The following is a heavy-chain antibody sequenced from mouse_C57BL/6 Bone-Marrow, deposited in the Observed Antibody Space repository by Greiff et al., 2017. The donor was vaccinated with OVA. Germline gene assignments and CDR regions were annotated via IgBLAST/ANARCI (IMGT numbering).Heavy chain of an antibody. CDR1: GYSITSGYY. V-gene: IGHV3-6*01. CDR3: ARESFYYGNFGAY. Sequence: EVKLMESGPGLVKPSQSLSLTCSVTGYSITSGYYWNWIRQFPGNKLEWMGYISYDGSNNYNPSLKNRISITRDTSKKQFFLKLNSVTTEDTATYYGARESFYYGNFGAYWGQGTLVTVSA. CDR2: ISYDGSN. J-gene: IGHJ3*01. D-gene: IGHD2-1*01.